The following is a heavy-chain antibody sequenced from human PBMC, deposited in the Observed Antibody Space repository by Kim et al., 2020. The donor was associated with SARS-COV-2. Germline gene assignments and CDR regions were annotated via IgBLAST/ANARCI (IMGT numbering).Heavy chain of an antibody. D-gene: IGHD5-12*01. Sequence: PSLKSRVTISVDTSKNQFSLKLSSVTAADTAVYYCARTPVEMATCYFDYWGQGTLVTVSS. J-gene: IGHJ4*02. V-gene: IGHV4-59*01. CDR3: ARTPVEMATCYFDY.